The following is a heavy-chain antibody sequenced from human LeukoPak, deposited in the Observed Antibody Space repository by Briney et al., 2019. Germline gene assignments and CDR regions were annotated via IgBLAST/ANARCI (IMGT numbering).Heavy chain of an antibody. V-gene: IGHV3-9*01. CDR1: GFTFDDYA. J-gene: IGHJ4*02. D-gene: IGHD5-12*01. CDR2: ISWNSGSI. CDR3: ATERGYSGFFDY. Sequence: GGSLRVSCAASGFTFDDYAMHWVRQAPGKGLEWVSGISWNSGSIGYADSVKGRFTISRDNAKNSLYLQMNSLRAEDTALYYCATERGYSGFFDYWGQGTLVTVSS.